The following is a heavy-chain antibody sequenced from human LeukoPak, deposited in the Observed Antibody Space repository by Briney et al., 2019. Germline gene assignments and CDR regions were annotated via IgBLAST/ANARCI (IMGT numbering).Heavy chain of an antibody. CDR2: IYYSGST. J-gene: IGHJ4*02. CDR1: GGSISSYY. Sequence: SETLSLTCTVSGGSISSYYWSWIRQPPGKGLEWIEYIYYSGSTNYNPSLKSRVTISVDTSKNQFSLKLSSVTAADTAVYYCARDLGREVTDYWGQGTLVTVSS. CDR3: ARDLGREVTDY. V-gene: IGHV4-59*01. D-gene: IGHD2-21*02.